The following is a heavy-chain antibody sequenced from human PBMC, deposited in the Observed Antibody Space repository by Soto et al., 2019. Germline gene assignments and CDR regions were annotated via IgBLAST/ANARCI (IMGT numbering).Heavy chain of an antibody. D-gene: IGHD2-21*02. Sequence: SETPSLTCTVSGGSISSSSYFWGWIRQPPGKGLEGIGSIYYSGSTYYNPSLKSRVTVSVDTSNNLFSLKLSSVTAADTAVYYCARHPSDFWFDPWGQGTLVTVSS. CDR3: ARHPSDFWFDP. CDR2: IYYSGST. V-gene: IGHV4-39*01. J-gene: IGHJ5*02. CDR1: GGSISSSSYF.